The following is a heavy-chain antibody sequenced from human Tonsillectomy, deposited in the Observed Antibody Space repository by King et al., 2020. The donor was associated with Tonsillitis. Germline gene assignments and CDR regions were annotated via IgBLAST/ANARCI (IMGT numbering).Heavy chain of an antibody. D-gene: IGHD6-19*01. CDR2: ISHTGRT. V-gene: IGHV4-59*01. CDR1: GDSISSDY. CDR3: ARGAGWYGS. J-gene: IGHJ5*02. Sequence: VQLQESGPGLVKPSETLSLTCTVSGDSISSDYWSWLRQPPGKGLEWIGCISHTGRTNYKPSLKSRVTIAADTSKNQFSLKLSSVSAADTAVYFCARGAGWYGSWGQGMLVTVSA.